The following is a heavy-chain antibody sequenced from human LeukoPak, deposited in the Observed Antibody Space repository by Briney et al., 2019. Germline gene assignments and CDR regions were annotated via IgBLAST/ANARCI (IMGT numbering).Heavy chain of an antibody. J-gene: IGHJ4*02. CDR3: AGHPFATPFDY. CDR2: AYYSGHT. V-gene: IGHV4-59*08. D-gene: IGHD2-15*01. CDR1: GGSISDNY. Sequence: SETLSLTCTVSGGSISDNYWSWIRQPPGKGLEWIGYAYYSGHTNYNSSLKSRVTMSLDTSKSQFSLRLSSVTAADTAVYFCAGHPFATPFDYWGPGTLVTVSS.